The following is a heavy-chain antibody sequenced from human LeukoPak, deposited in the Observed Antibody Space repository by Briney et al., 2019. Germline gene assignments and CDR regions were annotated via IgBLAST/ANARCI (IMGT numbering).Heavy chain of an antibody. CDR2: INHSGST. V-gene: IGHV4-34*01. Sequence: ASETLSLTCAVYGGSFSGYYWSWIRQPPGKGLEWIGEINHSGSTNYNPSLKSRVTISVDTSKNQFSLKLSSVTAADTAVYYCARGYYDSSGYYPTGYFQHWGQGTLVTVSS. CDR3: ARGYYDSSGYYPTGYFQH. D-gene: IGHD3-22*01. CDR1: GGSFSGYY. J-gene: IGHJ1*01.